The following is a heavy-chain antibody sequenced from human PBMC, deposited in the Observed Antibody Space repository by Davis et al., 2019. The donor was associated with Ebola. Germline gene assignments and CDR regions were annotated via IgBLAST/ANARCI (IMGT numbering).Heavy chain of an antibody. Sequence: ASVKVSCKASGYTFTSYYMHWVRQAPGQGLEWMGIINPSGGSTSYAQKFQGRVTMTRDTSTSTVYMELSSLRSEDTAVYYCASMFRSGYYYYYYYGMDIWGQGTTVTVSS. CDR2: INPSGGST. CDR3: ASMFRSGYYYYYYYGMDI. CDR1: GYTFTSYY. D-gene: IGHD3-22*01. J-gene: IGHJ6*02. V-gene: IGHV1-46*01.